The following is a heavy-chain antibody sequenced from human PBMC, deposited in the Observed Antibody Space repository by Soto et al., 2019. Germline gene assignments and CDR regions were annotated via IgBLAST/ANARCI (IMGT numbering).Heavy chain of an antibody. J-gene: IGHJ4*02. Sequence: SETLSLTCTVSGGSVTGFYWSWIRQPPGKGLEWIGYIFHSGSSNSHPSLKSRVTISVDTSKSQISLRLTSVTAADTAVYYCARASGLGVAHIDYWGQGTLVTVSS. CDR2: IFHSGSS. CDR1: GGSVTGFY. D-gene: IGHD6-19*01. CDR3: ARASGLGVAHIDY. V-gene: IGHV4-59*02.